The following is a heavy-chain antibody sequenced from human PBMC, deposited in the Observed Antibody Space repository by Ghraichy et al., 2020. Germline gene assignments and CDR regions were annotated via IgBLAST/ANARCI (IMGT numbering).Heavy chain of an antibody. Sequence: SVKVSCKASGFTFTSSAMQWVRQARGQRLEWIGWIVVGSGNTNYAQKFQERVTITRDMSTSTAYMELSSLRSEDTAVYYCAADPGYCSSTSCPYYYMDVWGKGTTVTVSS. CDR2: IVVGSGNT. D-gene: IGHD2-2*01. J-gene: IGHJ6*03. V-gene: IGHV1-58*02. CDR1: GFTFTSSA. CDR3: AADPGYCSSTSCPYYYMDV.